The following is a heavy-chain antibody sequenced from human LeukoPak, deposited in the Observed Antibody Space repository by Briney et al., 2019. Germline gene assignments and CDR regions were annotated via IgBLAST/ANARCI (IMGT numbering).Heavy chain of an antibody. J-gene: IGHJ4*02. Sequence: PSETLSLTCAVSGGSISSSNWWSWVRQPPGKGLEWIGEIYHSGSTNYNPSLKSRVTISVDKSKNQFSLKLSSVTAADTAVYYCARAQSDYDIGGYWIPGSYFDYWGQETLVTVSS. CDR3: ARAQSDYDIGGYWIPGSYFDY. V-gene: IGHV4-4*02. CDR2: IYHSGST. CDR1: GGSISSSNW. D-gene: IGHD3-22*01.